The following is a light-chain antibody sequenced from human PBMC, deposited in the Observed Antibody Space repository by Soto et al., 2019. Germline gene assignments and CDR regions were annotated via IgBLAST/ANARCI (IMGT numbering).Light chain of an antibody. J-gene: IGKJ5*01. V-gene: IGKV1-9*01. CDR1: QVISTS. CDR2: AAS. CDR3: QQQFDSTIT. Sequence: DIQLTQSPSFRSPSMGESVTITCRASQVISTSLAWYQVKPGKAPKLLIYAASTLESGVPSRFSATVSGTEGSITITSLKQEDGSTYYCQQQFDSTITFGQGTRLEIK.